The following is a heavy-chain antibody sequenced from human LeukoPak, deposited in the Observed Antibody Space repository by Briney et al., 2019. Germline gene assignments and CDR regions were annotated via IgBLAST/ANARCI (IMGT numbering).Heavy chain of an antibody. CDR3: ARGLRLPSRSAPAVPHD. CDR1: GGSFSDYY. D-gene: IGHD2-2*01. Sequence: PSETLSLTCAVCGGSFSDYYWNWIRQPPGKGLEWIGEINHSGTTNYNPSLKSRVTISVDTSKNQFSLRLSAVTAADTAVYHCARGLRLPSRSAPAVPHDWAKGTTVTVSA. V-gene: IGHV4-34*01. CDR2: INHSGTT. J-gene: IGHJ6*04.